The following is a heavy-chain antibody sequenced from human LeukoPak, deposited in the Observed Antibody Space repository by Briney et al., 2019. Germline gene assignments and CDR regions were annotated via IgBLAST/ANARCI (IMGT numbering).Heavy chain of an antibody. Sequence: GASVKVSCKASGYTFTSYGISWVRQAPGQGLEWMGWIIAYNGNTNYAQKLQGRVTMTTDTSTSTAYMELRSLRSDDTAVYYCASLKVGAQPDYWGQGTLVTVSS. CDR2: IIAYNGNT. D-gene: IGHD1-26*01. V-gene: IGHV1-18*01. CDR1: GYTFTSYG. CDR3: ASLKVGAQPDY. J-gene: IGHJ4*02.